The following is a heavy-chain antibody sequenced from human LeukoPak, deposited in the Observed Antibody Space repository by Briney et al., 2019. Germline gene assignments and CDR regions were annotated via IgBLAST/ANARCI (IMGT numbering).Heavy chain of an antibody. CDR3: ARVGSGYVVIDY. Sequence: PSETLSLTCAVSGYSISSGYYWGWIRQPPGKGLEWIGSIYHSGSTYYNPSLKSRVTISVDTSKNPFSLKLSSVTAADTAVYYCARVGSGYVVIDYWGQGTLVTVSS. CDR2: IYHSGST. CDR1: GYSISSGYY. V-gene: IGHV4-38-2*01. J-gene: IGHJ4*02. D-gene: IGHD3-22*01.